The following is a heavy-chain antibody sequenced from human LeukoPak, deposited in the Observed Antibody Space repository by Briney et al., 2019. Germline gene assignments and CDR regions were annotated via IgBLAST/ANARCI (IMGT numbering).Heavy chain of an antibody. V-gene: IGHV1-69*05. D-gene: IGHD2-2*02. Sequence: SVKVSCKASGGTFSSYAISWVRQAPGQGLEWMGRIIPIFGTANYAQKFQGRVTITTDESTSTAYMELSSLRSEDTAVYYCARDLVVPAAIRARNPLETFFDYWGQGTLVTVS. CDR1: GGTFSSYA. CDR2: IIPIFGTA. CDR3: ARDLVVPAAIRARNPLETFFDY. J-gene: IGHJ4*02.